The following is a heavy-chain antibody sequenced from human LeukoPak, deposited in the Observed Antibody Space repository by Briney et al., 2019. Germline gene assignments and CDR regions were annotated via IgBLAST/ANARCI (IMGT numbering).Heavy chain of an antibody. D-gene: IGHD4-17*01. CDR1: GFTFSSYG. Sequence: PGRSLRLSCAASGFTFSSYGMHWVRQAPGKGLEWVAVISYDGSNKYYADSVKGRFTISRDNSKNTLYLQMNSLRAEDTAVYYCAKDVWVTTGIDYWVQRTLVTVSP. CDR2: ISYDGSNK. CDR3: AKDVWVTTGIDY. J-gene: IGHJ4*02. V-gene: IGHV3-30*18.